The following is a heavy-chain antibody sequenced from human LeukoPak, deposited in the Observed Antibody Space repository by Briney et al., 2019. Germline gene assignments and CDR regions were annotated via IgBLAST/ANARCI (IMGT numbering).Heavy chain of an antibody. CDR1: GFTFSSYS. Sequence: GGPLRLSCAASGFTFSSYSMNWVRQAPGKGLEWVSSISSSSSYIYYADSVKGRFTISRDNAKNSLYLQMNSLRAEDTAVYYCARGRGATLNFYYFDYWGQGTLVTVSS. V-gene: IGHV3-21*01. CDR2: ISSSSSYI. CDR3: ARGRGATLNFYYFDY. J-gene: IGHJ4*02. D-gene: IGHD1-26*01.